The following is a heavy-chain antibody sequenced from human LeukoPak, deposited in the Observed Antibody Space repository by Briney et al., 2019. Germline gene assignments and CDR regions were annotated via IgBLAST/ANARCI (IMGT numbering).Heavy chain of an antibody. Sequence: GGSLRLSCAASGFTVSSNYMSWVRQAPGKGLEWVSVIYSGGSTYYADSVKGRFTISRDNSKNTLYLQMNSLRDEDTAVYYCARDLLGAVAGTVYYYYMDVWGKGTTVTVPS. CDR2: IYSGGST. CDR3: ARDLLGAVAGTVYYYYMDV. CDR1: GFTVSSNY. J-gene: IGHJ6*03. D-gene: IGHD6-19*01. V-gene: IGHV3-53*01.